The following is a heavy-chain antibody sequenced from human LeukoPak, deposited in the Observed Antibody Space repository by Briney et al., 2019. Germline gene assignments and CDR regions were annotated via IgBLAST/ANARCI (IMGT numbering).Heavy chain of an antibody. CDR3: ARENDSDYYDSSGYAPYFDY. Sequence: SETLSLTCAVSGDSISTTNYYWGWIRQPPGKGLEWIGIICYSGITHYNPSLKSRVTILVDTSKNQFSLKLSSVTDADTAVYYCARENDSDYYDSSGYAPYFDYWGQGTLVTVSS. V-gene: IGHV4-39*02. CDR1: GDSISTTNYY. D-gene: IGHD3-22*01. J-gene: IGHJ4*02. CDR2: ICYSGIT.